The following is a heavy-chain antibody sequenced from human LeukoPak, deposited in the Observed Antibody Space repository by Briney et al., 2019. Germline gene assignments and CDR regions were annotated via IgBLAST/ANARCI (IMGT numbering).Heavy chain of an antibody. CDR1: GFTFSSYD. V-gene: IGHV3-13*01. CDR3: ASSARGSYYYYYMDV. J-gene: IGHJ6*03. D-gene: IGHD6-25*01. Sequence: GGSLRLSCAASGFTFSSYDMHWVRHATGKGLEWVSAIGTAGDTYYPGSVKGRFTISRENAKNSLYLQMNSLRAGDTAVYYCASSARGSYYYYYMDVWGKGTTVTVSS. CDR2: IGTAGDT.